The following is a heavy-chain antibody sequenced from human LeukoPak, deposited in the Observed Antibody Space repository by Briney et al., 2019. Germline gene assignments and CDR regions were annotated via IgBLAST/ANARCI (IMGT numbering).Heavy chain of an antibody. J-gene: IGHJ4*02. D-gene: IGHD3-10*01. CDR1: GLTFSNAW. CDR3: SSLMIRGIINI. CDR2: VQSKTDGGTI. Sequence: PGGSLRLSCAASGLTFSNAWMSWVRPAPGKGLEWVGRVQSKTDGGTIEYAAPVKGRFTISRDDSKTTLYLQMNSLKTEDTGVYYCSSLMIRGIINIWGQGTLVTVSS. V-gene: IGHV3-15*01.